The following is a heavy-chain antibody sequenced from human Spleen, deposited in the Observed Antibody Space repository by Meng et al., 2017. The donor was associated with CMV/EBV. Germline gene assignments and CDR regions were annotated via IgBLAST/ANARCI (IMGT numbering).Heavy chain of an antibody. J-gene: IGHJ1*01. CDR1: GYTFTDYG. D-gene: IGHD1-26*01. CDR2: LSTYNGNT. V-gene: IGHV1-18*01. Sequence: ASVKVSCKSSGYTFTDYGIGWVRQAPGQGLEWMGWLSTYNGNTNYAQKFQGRVTMTTDISTSIVYMELRSLRSYDTAVYYFARDASGSYLGWGQGTLVTVSS. CDR3: ARDASGSYLG.